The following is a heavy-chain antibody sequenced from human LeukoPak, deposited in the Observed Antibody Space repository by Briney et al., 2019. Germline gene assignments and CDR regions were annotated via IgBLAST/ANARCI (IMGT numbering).Heavy chain of an antibody. V-gene: IGHV3-21*01. CDR1: GFTFSTYT. CDR2: ISTSSNNI. J-gene: IGHJ4*02. Sequence: GGSLRLSCAASGFTFSTYTMNWVRQAPGKGLEWVSSISTSSNNIYYSDSMKGRFTISRDNAKNSLFLQMNSLRAEDTAIYYCARDIATAGHLAFDYWGQGTLVTVSS. CDR3: ARDIATAGHLAFDY. D-gene: IGHD6-13*01.